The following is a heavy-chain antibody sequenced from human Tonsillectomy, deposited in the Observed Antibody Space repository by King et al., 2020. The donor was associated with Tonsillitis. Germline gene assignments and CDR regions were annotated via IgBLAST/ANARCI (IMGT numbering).Heavy chain of an antibody. J-gene: IGHJ5*02. CDR3: ARGRRATFEFDP. V-gene: IGHV4-59*08. CDR1: GGSISRYY. CDR2: IYYSWST. Sequence: VQLQESGPGLVKPSETLSLTCTVPGGSISRYYGSWIRQPPGKGLEWIGYIYYSWSTNYNPSLKSRVTISVDTSKNQVSLKLSSVTAAHTAVYYCARGRRATFEFDPWGQGTLVTVSS. D-gene: IGHD3-16*01.